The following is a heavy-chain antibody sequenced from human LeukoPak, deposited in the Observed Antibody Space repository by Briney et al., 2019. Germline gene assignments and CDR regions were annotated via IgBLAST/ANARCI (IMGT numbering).Heavy chain of an antibody. J-gene: IGHJ4*02. V-gene: IGHV4-30-2*01. D-gene: IGHD3-22*01. CDR3: ARGGEYYYDSSVKRSYRRIHLRLDY. Sequence: SQTLSLTCTVSGGSISSGGHSWSWIRQPPGKGLEWIGYIYHSGSGSTYYNPSLKSRVTISIDKSKNQFSLKLNSVTAADTAVYYCARGGEYYYDSSVKRSYRRIHLRLDYWGQGTLVTVSS. CDR2: IYHSGSGST. CDR1: GGSISSGGHS.